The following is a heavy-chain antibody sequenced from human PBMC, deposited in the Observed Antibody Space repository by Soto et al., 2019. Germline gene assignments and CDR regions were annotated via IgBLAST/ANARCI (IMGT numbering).Heavy chain of an antibody. V-gene: IGHV4-39*01. CDR1: GGSISSGGYY. CDR3: ARHPSYDILTGYQYYFDC. Sequence: SETLSLTCTVSGGSISSGGYYWSWIRQHPGKGLEWIGNIYYSGSTYYNPSLESRVTMSVDTSKNQFSLKLSSVTAADTAVYYCARHPSYDILTGYQYYFDCWGQGSLVTVSS. CDR2: IYYSGST. J-gene: IGHJ4*02. D-gene: IGHD3-9*01.